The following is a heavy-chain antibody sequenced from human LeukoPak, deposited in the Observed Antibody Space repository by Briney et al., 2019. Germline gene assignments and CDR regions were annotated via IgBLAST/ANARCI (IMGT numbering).Heavy chain of an antibody. CDR3: ARDRAWNYFDY. Sequence: GRSLRLSCAPSGLTFSRHGMHWVRQAPGEGLEWVAIISNDGSRKYYAHSVEGRFTISRDNSKNTLYLQMDSLRAEDTAVYYCARDRAWNYFDYWGQGTLVTVSS. CDR1: GLTFSRHG. D-gene: IGHD3-3*01. V-gene: IGHV3-30*03. J-gene: IGHJ4*02. CDR2: ISNDGSRK.